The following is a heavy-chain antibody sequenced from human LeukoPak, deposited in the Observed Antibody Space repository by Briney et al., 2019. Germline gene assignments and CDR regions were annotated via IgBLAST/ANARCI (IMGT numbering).Heavy chain of an antibody. V-gene: IGHV3-30*18. J-gene: IGHJ4*02. CDR2: ISYDGSNK. D-gene: IGHD3-10*01. CDR1: GFTFSSYG. Sequence: GGSLRLPCAASGFTFSSYGMHWLRQSPGKGLEWVAVISYDGSNKYYADSVKDRFTISRDNSKNTLYLQMNSLSAEDTAVYYCAKDRRNYYGSGSYIVYWGQGTLVTVSS. CDR3: AKDRRNYYGSGSYIVY.